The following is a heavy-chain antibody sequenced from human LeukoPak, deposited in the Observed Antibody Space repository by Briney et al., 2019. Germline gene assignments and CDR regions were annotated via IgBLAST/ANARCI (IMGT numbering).Heavy chain of an antibody. J-gene: IGHJ4*02. V-gene: IGHV3-7*01. CDR1: GFTFSSYA. CDR2: MNQDGSEK. CDR3: ARSDSSSWYSLHDY. Sequence: PGGSLRLSCAASGFTFSSYAMNWVRQAPGKGLEWVANMNQDGSEKYHADSVKDRFTISRDNAKNSLYLQMNSLRAEDTAVYYCARSDSSSWYSLHDYWGQGTLVTVSS. D-gene: IGHD6-13*01.